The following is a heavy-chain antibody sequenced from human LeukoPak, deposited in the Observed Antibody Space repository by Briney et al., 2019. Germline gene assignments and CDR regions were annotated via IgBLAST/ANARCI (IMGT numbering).Heavy chain of an antibody. D-gene: IGHD3-10*02. CDR2: ISSSGSTI. V-gene: IGHV3-48*04. CDR3: AELGITMIGGV. CDR1: GFTFSTYS. J-gene: IGHJ6*04. Sequence: GGSLRLSCAGSGFTFSTYSMNWVRQAPGKGLEWVSYISSSGSTIYYADSVKGRFTISRDNAKNSLYLQMNSLRAEDTAVYYCAELGITMIGGVWGKGTTVTISS.